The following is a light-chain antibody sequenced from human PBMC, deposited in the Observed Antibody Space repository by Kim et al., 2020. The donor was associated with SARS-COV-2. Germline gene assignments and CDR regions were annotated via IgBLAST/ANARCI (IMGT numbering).Light chain of an antibody. CDR3: QQYTNWPPWT. CDR1: QSISSN. Sequence: EILMTQSPATLSVSAGERATRSCRASQSISSNLAWYQLKPGQAPSLLIYGASTRATGVPARFSGCGSGTEFTLTISGLQSEDFAVYYCQQYTNWPPWTFGQGTKLEI. CDR2: GAS. V-gene: IGKV3-15*01. J-gene: IGKJ1*01.